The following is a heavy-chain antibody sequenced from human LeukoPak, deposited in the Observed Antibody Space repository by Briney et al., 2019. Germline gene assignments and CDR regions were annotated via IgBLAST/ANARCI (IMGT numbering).Heavy chain of an antibody. V-gene: IGHV3-23*01. CDR2: ISNSGGRT. Sequence: GGSLRLSCAASGFTFSSYAMSWVRQAPGKGLEWVSSISNSGGRTFYTDSVKGRFTISRDNAKNTLYLQMNSLRAEDTAVYYCATSRTFDYWGQGTLVTVSS. D-gene: IGHD2-2*01. J-gene: IGHJ4*02. CDR1: GFTFSSYA. CDR3: ATSRTFDY.